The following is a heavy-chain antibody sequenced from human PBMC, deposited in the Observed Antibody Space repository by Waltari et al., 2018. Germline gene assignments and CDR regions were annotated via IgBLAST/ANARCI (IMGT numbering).Heavy chain of an antibody. Sequence: QVQLQESGPRLVKPSETLSLTCSVSGFPIGSEYYWAWVRQSPGEGLVWSGSSYRSGGDDYNPSLNGRVTISVDTSKNQFSLKLTSVTVADSGVYYCARLSPYTSSGDFFDPWGQGALVTVSS. J-gene: IGHJ5*02. V-gene: IGHV4-38-2*01. CDR2: SYRSGGD. D-gene: IGHD2-21*02. CDR3: ARLSPYTSSGDFFDP. CDR1: GFPIGSEYY.